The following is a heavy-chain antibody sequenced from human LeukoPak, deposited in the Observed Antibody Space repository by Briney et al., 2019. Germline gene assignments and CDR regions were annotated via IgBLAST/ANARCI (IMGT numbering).Heavy chain of an antibody. V-gene: IGHV4-61*02. CDR2: IYTSGST. CDR3: ARATVVVPAAMPFDY. D-gene: IGHD2-2*01. J-gene: IGHJ4*02. Sequence: PSQTLSLTCTVSGGSISSGSYYWSWIRQPAGKGLEWIGRIYTSGSTNYNPSLNSRVTISVDTSKNQFSLKLSSVTAADTAVYYCARATVVVPAAMPFDYWGQGTLVTVSS. CDR1: GGSISSGSYY.